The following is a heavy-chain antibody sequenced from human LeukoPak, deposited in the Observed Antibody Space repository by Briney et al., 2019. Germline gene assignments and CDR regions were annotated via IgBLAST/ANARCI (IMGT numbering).Heavy chain of an antibody. CDR3: TSLSSGWYRADY. CDR1: GFTFSSYW. D-gene: IGHD6-19*01. CDR2: IKSKTDGGTT. V-gene: IGHV3-15*01. Sequence: PGGSLRLSCAASGFTFSSYWMHWVRQAPGKGLEWVGRIKSKTDGGTTDYAAPVKGRFTISRDDSKDTLYLQMNSLKTEDTAVYYCTSLSSGWYRADYWGQGTLVTVSS. J-gene: IGHJ4*02.